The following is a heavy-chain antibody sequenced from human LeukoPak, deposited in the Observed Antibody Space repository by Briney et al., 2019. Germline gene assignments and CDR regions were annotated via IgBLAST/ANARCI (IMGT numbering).Heavy chain of an antibody. CDR2: INWNGGRT. CDR1: GSTFDDYG. J-gene: IGHJ3*02. V-gene: IGHV3-20*04. Sequence: SGGSLRLSCAASGSTFDDYGMSWVRQAPGKGLEWVSGINWNGGRTGYADSVKGRFTISRDNAKNSLYLQMNSLRAEDTALYYCARGLRVVSGISPAFDIWGQGTMVTVSS. D-gene: IGHD3-10*01. CDR3: ARGLRVVSGISPAFDI.